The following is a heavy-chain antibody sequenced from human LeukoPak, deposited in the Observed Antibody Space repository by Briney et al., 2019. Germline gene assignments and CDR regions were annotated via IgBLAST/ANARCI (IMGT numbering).Heavy chain of an antibody. D-gene: IGHD5-12*01. CDR1: GFTFNSYG. V-gene: IGHV3-30*18. CDR3: SKSVASDAY. Sequence: GGSLRLTCAASGFTFNSYGMHWVGQAPGKGLEWVAVISYDGSNKYYADFVKGRFTISRDNSKNTLSLQMNGLIPEDTAVYYCSKSVASDAYWGQGTLVTVSS. J-gene: IGHJ4*02. CDR2: ISYDGSNK.